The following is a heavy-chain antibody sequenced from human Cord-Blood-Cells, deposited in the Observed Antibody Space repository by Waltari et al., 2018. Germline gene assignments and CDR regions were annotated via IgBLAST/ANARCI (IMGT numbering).Heavy chain of an antibody. Sequence: QVQLQQWGAGLLKPSETLSLTCAVYGGSFSGYYWRWIRKPPGKGLEWIGEINHSGSTNNNPSLMSRYTRSVDTSKYQFHLKLSSVTAADTAVYYCARGTPANWGLLRAFDIWSQGTMVTVSS. CDR3: ARGTPANWGLLRAFDI. V-gene: IGHV4-34*04. CDR1: GGSFSGYY. CDR2: INHSGST. D-gene: IGHD7-27*01. J-gene: IGHJ3*02.